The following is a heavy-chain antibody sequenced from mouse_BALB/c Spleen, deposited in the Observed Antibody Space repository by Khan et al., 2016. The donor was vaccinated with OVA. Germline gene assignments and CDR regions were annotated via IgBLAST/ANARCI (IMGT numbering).Heavy chain of an antibody. Sequence: QIQLVQSGPELKKPGETVKISCKASGYTFTDYSMHWVKQAPGKGLKWMGWINTETGEPTYADDFKGRFAFSLETSASPASLQINNLTNEDTATYFCALYYCYDGGFAYWGQGTLVTVSA. CDR1: GYTFTDYS. V-gene: IGHV9-2-1*01. J-gene: IGHJ3*01. D-gene: IGHD2-2*01. CDR3: ALYYCYDGGFAY. CDR2: INTETGEP.